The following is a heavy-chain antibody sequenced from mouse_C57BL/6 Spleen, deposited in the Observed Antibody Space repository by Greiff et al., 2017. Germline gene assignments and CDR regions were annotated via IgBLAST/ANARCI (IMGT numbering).Heavy chain of an antibody. CDR2: ISDGGSYT. J-gene: IGHJ4*01. CDR1: GFTFSSYA. Sequence: EVMLVESGGGLVKPGGSLKLSCAASGFTFSSYAMSWVRQTPEKRLEWVATISDGGSYTYYPDNVKGRFTISRDNAKNNLYLQMSHLKSEDTAMYYFARGNSYAMDYWGQGTSVTVSS. D-gene: IGHD2-1*01. CDR3: ARGNSYAMDY. V-gene: IGHV5-4*03.